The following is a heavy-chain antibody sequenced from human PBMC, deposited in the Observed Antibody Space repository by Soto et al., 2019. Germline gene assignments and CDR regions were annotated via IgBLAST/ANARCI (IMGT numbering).Heavy chain of an antibody. J-gene: IGHJ4*01. CDR2: ISSSSSTI. CDR3: ARVTRLSRYYDFWSAPAISYFDD. V-gene: IGHV3-48*02. CDR1: GVTFSRDS. D-gene: IGHD3-3*01. Sequence: GGTLRLSCAASGVTFSRDSMKWVGQAPGKGLEWVSYISSSSSTIYYADSVKGRFTISRDNAKNSLYLQMNSLRDEDTAVYYCARVTRLSRYYDFWSAPAISYFDDWGHGT.